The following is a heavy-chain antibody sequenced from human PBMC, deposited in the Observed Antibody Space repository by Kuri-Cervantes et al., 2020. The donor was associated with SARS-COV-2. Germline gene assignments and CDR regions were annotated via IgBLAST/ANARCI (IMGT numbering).Heavy chain of an antibody. Sequence: SCVASGFTFSSYAIHCVRQAPGKGLEWVAVISDDGKKKYYADSVKGRFTISRDNSKNTVYLQMNSLRSEDTAVYYCAREGYYDSSGNYAATGMDVWGKGTTVTVSS. CDR1: GFTFSSYA. CDR2: ISDDGKKK. D-gene: IGHD3-22*01. V-gene: IGHV3-30*04. CDR3: AREGYYDSSGNYAATGMDV. J-gene: IGHJ6*03.